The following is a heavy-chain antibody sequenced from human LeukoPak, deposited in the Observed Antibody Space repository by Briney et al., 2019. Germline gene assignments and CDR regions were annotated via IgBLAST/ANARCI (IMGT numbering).Heavy chain of an antibody. V-gene: IGHV1-2*02. CDR1: GYTFTGCY. CDR3: ARDLATVATPYFDY. CDR2: INPNSGGT. D-gene: IGHD4-23*01. J-gene: IGHJ4*02. Sequence: RASVKVSCKASGYTFTGCYILWVRQAPGQGLEGMGWINPNSGGTNYAQESEGRVSVTRDTSISTVYMELSRLRYDDTAVYYCARDLATVATPYFDYWGQGTLVTASS.